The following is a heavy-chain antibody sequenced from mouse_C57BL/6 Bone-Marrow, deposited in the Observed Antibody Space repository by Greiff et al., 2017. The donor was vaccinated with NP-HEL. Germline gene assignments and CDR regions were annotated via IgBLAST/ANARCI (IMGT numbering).Heavy chain of an antibody. D-gene: IGHD2-4*01. Sequence: QVQLQQSGAELVKPGASVKLSCKASGYTFTSYWMHWVKQRPGQGLEWIGMIHPNSGSTNYNEKFKSKATLTVDKSSSTAYMQLSSLTSEDSAVYYCARWRLRAMDYWGQGTSVTVSS. CDR2: IHPNSGST. V-gene: IGHV1-64*01. CDR1: GYTFTSYW. CDR3: ARWRLRAMDY. J-gene: IGHJ4*01.